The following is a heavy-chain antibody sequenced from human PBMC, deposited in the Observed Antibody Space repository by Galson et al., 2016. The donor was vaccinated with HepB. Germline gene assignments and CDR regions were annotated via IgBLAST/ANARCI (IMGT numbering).Heavy chain of an antibody. Sequence: SLRLSCAASGFTFSSYWMYWVRRAPGKGLVWVSRIDNDGTRTSHADSVKGRFTISRDNAKNTLYLQVNSLRAEDTGVFYCARGWRGGTLGEDGSAGLHWGQGTLVTVSS. CDR1: GFTFSSYW. CDR3: ARGWRGGTLGEDGSAGLH. V-gene: IGHV3-74*01. J-gene: IGHJ4*02. CDR2: IDNDGTRT. D-gene: IGHD1-26*01.